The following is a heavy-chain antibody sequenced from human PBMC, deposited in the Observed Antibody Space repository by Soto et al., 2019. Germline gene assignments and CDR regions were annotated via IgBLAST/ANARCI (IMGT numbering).Heavy chain of an antibody. CDR1: GFTFSSSA. Sequence: EVQILESGGGLVQPGGSLRLSCAASGFTFSSSAMNWVRQAPGKGLEWVSVISGSDGRTYYADSVKGRFTISRDNSKNTLYLDINSLRAEDTAVYYCAKSLDINWKNWFDPWCQGTLVTVSS. CDR2: ISGSDGRT. CDR3: AKSLDINWKNWFDP. D-gene: IGHD1-1*01. V-gene: IGHV3-23*01. J-gene: IGHJ5*02.